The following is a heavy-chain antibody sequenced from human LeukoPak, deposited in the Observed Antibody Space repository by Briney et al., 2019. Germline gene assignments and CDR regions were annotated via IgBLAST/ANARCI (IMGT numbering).Heavy chain of an antibody. Sequence: GETLKISCKGSGYSFTSYWIGWVRQMPGKGLEWMGIIYPGDSDTRYSPSFQGQVTISADKSISTAYLQWSSLKASDTAMYYCARVYSSSWSYYYYYMDVWGKGTTVTVSS. J-gene: IGHJ6*03. D-gene: IGHD6-13*01. V-gene: IGHV5-51*01. CDR1: GYSFTSYW. CDR2: IYPGDSDT. CDR3: ARVYSSSWSYYYYYMDV.